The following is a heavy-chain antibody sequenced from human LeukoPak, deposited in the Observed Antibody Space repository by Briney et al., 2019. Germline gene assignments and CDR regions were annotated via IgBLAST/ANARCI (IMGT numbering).Heavy chain of an antibody. CDR3: ARAGVTVAAMGY. J-gene: IGHJ4*02. V-gene: IGHV4-39*07. D-gene: IGHD6-19*01. CDR2: IYYSGRT. Sequence: PSETLSLTCTVSGGSISSSSYYWGWIRQPPGKGLEWIGSIYYSGRTYYNASLKSRVTISVDTSKNQLSLKLSSLTAADTAVYYCARAGVTVAAMGYWGQGTLVTVSS. CDR1: GGSISSSSYY.